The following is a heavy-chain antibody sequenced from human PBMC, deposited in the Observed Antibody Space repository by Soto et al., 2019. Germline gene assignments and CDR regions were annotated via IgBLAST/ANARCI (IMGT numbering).Heavy chain of an antibody. J-gene: IGHJ6*02. CDR3: ARDNWNYASGWDGTGWYYYGMDV. CDR1: GDSISSSYY. CDR2: IYYSGST. Sequence: SETLSLTCAVPGDSISSSYYWGWIRQPPGKGLEWIGSIYYSGSTYYNPSLKSRVTISVDTSKNQFSLKLSSVTAADTAVYYCARDNWNYASGWDGTGWYYYGMDVWGQGTTVTAP. V-gene: IGHV4-39*02. D-gene: IGHD1-7*01.